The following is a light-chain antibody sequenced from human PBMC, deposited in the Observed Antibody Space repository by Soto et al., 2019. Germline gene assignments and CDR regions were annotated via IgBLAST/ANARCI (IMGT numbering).Light chain of an antibody. CDR3: CSYTTSNTRQIV. CDR2: DVT. V-gene: IGLV2-14*01. CDR1: SSDVVGYNY. J-gene: IGLJ1*01. Sequence: QSVLAQPASVSGSPGEWITISCTGTSSDVVGYNYVSWYQQQPGKAPKFMIYDVTNRPSGVSNRFSGSKSGNTASLTISGLQAEDEADYYCCSYTTSNTRQIVFGTGTKVTVL.